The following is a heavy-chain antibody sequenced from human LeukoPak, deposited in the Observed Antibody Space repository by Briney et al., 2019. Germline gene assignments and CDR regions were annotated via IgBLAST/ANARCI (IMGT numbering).Heavy chain of an antibody. CDR3: ARSGGYYDSSGTIDY. V-gene: IGHV3-30-3*01. Sequence: GGSLRLSCAASGFTFSSYAMHWVRQAPGKGLEWVAVISYDGSNKYYADSVKGRFTISRDNSKNTLYLQMNSLRAEDTAVYYCARSGGYYDSSGTIDYWGQGTLVTVSS. J-gene: IGHJ4*02. CDR1: GFTFSSYA. CDR2: ISYDGSNK. D-gene: IGHD3-22*01.